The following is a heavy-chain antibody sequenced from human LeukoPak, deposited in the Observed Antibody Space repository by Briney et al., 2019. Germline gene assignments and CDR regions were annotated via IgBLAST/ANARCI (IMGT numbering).Heavy chain of an antibody. J-gene: IGHJ6*02. D-gene: IGHD2-2*01. Sequence: GGSLRLSCAASGFTFDDYGMSWVRQAPGKGLEWVSGINWNGGSTGYADSVKGRFTISRDNAKNSLYLQMNSLRAEDTALYHCARGPKATSLDVWGQGTTVTVSS. CDR2: INWNGGST. CDR1: GFTFDDYG. CDR3: ARGPKATSLDV. V-gene: IGHV3-20*01.